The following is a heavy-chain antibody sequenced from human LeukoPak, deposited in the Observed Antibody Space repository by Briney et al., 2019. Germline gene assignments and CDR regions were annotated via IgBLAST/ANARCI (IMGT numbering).Heavy chain of an antibody. Sequence: SETLSLTCTVSGGSISSYYWSWIRQPPGKGLEWIGYIYYSGSTNYNPSLKSRVTISVDTSKNQFSLKLSPVTAADTAVYYCARVPYSSSWFDPWGQGTLVTVSS. J-gene: IGHJ5*02. V-gene: IGHV4-59*01. D-gene: IGHD6-13*01. CDR1: GGSISSYY. CDR3: ARVPYSSSWFDP. CDR2: IYYSGST.